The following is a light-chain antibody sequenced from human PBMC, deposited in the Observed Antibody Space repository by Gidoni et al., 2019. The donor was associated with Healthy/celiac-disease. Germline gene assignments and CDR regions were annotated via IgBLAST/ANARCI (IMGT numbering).Light chain of an antibody. CDR3: QQLNSYPPA. CDR1: QGISSY. V-gene: IGKV1-9*01. Sequence: DIQLTPSPSFLSASVGDRVTLTCRASQGISSYLDWYQQKPGKAPKLLIYAASTLQTGVPSRFSGSGSGTEFTLTISSLQPEDFATYYCQQLNSYPPAFGQGTRLEIK. CDR2: AAS. J-gene: IGKJ5*01.